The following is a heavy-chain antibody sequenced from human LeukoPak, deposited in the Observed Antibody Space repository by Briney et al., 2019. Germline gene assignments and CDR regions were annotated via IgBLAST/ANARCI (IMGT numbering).Heavy chain of an antibody. CDR2: ITSSGTYN. D-gene: IGHD1-26*01. CDR3: ARDPYSGNYGNYYYYYMDV. Sequence: SGGSLRLSCAASGFPFSNYNMNWVREAPGMAMEWVSSITSSGTYNFYADSVRGRFTISRDNAKNSLYLQMDSLGPEDTAVYYCARDPYSGNYGNYYYYYMDVWGKGTTVTISS. J-gene: IGHJ6*03. V-gene: IGHV3-21*01. CDR1: GFPFSNYN.